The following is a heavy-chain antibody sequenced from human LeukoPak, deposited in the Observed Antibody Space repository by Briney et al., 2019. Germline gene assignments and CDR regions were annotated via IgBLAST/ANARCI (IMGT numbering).Heavy chain of an antibody. J-gene: IGHJ4*02. V-gene: IGHV3-30-3*01. CDR3: ARADGSGSQGVDY. CDR2: ISYDGSNK. CDR1: GFTFSSYA. D-gene: IGHD3-10*01. Sequence: GGSLRLSCAASGFTFSSYAMHWVRQAPGKGLEGVTVISYDGSNKFYADSVKGRFTISRDNSKNTLYLQMNSLRAEDTAVYYCARADGSGSQGVDYWGQGTLVTVSS.